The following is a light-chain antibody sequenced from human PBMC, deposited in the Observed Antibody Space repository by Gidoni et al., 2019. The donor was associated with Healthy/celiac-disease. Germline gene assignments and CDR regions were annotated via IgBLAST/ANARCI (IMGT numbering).Light chain of an antibody. V-gene: IGKV3-20*01. CDR3: QQYGSSPFP. J-gene: IGKJ4*01. CDR1: QSVSSSY. CDR2: GAS. Sequence: EILFPQSPGTLSLSPVERSTLSCRASQSVSSSYLAWYQQKPGQAPRLLIYGASSRATGIPDRFSGSGSGTDFTLTISRLEPEDFAVYYCQQYGSSPFPFGGGTKVEIK.